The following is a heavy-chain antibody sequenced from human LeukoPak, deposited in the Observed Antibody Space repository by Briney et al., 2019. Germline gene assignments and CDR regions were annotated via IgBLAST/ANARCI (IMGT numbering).Heavy chain of an antibody. Sequence: SETLSLTCTVSGGSISSSNFYWGWIRQPPGKGLEWIGSIYYSGSTYYNPSLKSRVTISVDTSKNQFSLKLSSVTAADTAVYYCARVVGMVRGVTFDYWGQGTLVTVSS. V-gene: IGHV4-39*07. D-gene: IGHD3-10*01. CDR3: ARVVGMVRGVTFDY. J-gene: IGHJ4*02. CDR2: IYYSGST. CDR1: GGSISSSNFY.